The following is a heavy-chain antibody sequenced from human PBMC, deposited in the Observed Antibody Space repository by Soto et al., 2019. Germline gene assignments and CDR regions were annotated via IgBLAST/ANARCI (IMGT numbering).Heavy chain of an antibody. CDR3: ANGRYFATSGGCANY. CDR2: ISGSGHGT. Sequence: EVKLLESGGGLVPPGASARLSCITSGFIFDNYAMSWVRQSPGRGLEWVAAISGSGHGTVYTQSVQGRFIISRDKSKKTLFLQMNILRDEDTAVYYCANGRYFATSGGCANYCGLGTLVSVSA. J-gene: IGHJ4*02. V-gene: IGHV3-23*01. D-gene: IGHD2-15*01. CDR1: GFIFDNYA.